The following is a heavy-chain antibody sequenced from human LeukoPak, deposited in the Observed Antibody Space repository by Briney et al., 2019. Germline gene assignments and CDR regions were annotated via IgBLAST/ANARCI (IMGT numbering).Heavy chain of an antibody. CDR3: ARGGKNSRLQFDF. CDR1: GGSISSYY. CDR2: VYSSGNI. Sequence: PSETLSLTCSVSGGSISSYYWNWIRQPAGKGLEWIGRVYSSGNIDYTPSLQSRVTMSIDQSKNQFSLNLSSMTAADTAVYYCARGGKNSRLQFDFWGQGTLVTVSS. J-gene: IGHJ4*02. V-gene: IGHV4-4*07. D-gene: IGHD2-21*01.